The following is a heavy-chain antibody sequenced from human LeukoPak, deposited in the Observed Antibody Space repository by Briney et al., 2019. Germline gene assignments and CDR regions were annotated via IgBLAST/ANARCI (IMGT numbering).Heavy chain of an antibody. CDR3: AKDIVAVPAAKGGAFDI. Sequence: GGSLRLSCAASGFTFSSYAMSWVRQAPGKGLECVSAISGSGGSTYYADSVKGRFTISRDNSKNTLYLQMNSLRAEDTAVYYCAKDIVAVPAAKGGAFDIWGQGTMVTVSS. D-gene: IGHD2-2*01. V-gene: IGHV3-23*01. CDR1: GFTFSSYA. CDR2: ISGSGGST. J-gene: IGHJ3*02.